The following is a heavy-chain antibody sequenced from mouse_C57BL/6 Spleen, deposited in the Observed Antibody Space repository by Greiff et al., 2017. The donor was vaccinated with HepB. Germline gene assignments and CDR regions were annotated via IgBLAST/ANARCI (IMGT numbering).Heavy chain of an antibody. D-gene: IGHD2-4*01. CDR2: IRNKANGYTT. J-gene: IGHJ2*01. Sequence: EVKLVESGGGLVQPGGSLSLSCAASGFTFTEYYMSWVRQPPGKALEWLGFIRNKANGYTTEYSASVKGRFTISRDNSQSILYLQMNALRAEDSATYYRARYYDYDSYFDYWGQGTTLTVSS. V-gene: IGHV7-3*01. CDR1: GFTFTEYY. CDR3: ARYYDYDSYFDY.